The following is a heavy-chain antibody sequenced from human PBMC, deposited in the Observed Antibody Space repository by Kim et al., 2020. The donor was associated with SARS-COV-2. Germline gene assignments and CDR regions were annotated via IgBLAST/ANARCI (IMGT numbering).Heavy chain of an antibody. CDR2: T. V-gene: IGHV5-51*01. Sequence: TRYSPSFQGQVTISADKSISTAYLQWSSLKASDTAMYYCARQDGAAFDYWGQGTLVTVSS. D-gene: IGHD6-25*01. J-gene: IGHJ4*02. CDR3: ARQDGAAFDY.